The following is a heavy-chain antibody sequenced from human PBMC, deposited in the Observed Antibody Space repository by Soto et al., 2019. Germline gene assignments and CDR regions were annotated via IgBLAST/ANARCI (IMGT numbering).Heavy chain of an antibody. V-gene: IGHV3-33*01. CDR3: ARDGVGASTFWGYLDY. D-gene: IGHD3-16*01. CDR2: IRFDGSNI. CDR1: ESIFRGHG. Sequence: QVLLVESGGGVVQPGRSLRLSCAASESIFRGHGMHWVRQAPGKGLEWVAIIRFDGSNINYADFVRGRFNISRDNFKNRLYLEMNSLRVEDTAVYYCARDGVGASTFWGYLDYWGQETLITV. J-gene: IGHJ4*02.